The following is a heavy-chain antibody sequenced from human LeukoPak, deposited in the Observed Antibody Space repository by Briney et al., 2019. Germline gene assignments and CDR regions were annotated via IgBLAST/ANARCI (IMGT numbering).Heavy chain of an antibody. CDR1: GFTFSSYW. CDR3: ARDTRDYSLDV. Sequence: PGGSLRLSCAVSGFTFSSYWMHWVRQAPGKGLVWVSHINSDGSSTNYADSVKGRFTVSRDDAKNTLYLQMNSLRAEDTAVYYCARDTRDYSLDVWGQGTTVTVSS. V-gene: IGHV3-74*01. J-gene: IGHJ6*02. CDR2: INSDGSST.